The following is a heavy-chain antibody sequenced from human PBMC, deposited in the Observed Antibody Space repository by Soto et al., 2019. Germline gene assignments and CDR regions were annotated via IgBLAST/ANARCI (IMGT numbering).Heavy chain of an antibody. CDR1: GYTFTGYY. Sequence: RASVKVSCKASGYTFTGYYMHWVRQAPGQGLEWMGWINPNSGGTNYAQKFQGRVTMTRDTSISTAYMELSRLRSDDTAVYYCARGITIFGVVKGYYYGMDVWGQGTTVTVSS. V-gene: IGHV1-2*02. CDR2: INPNSGGT. D-gene: IGHD3-3*01. J-gene: IGHJ6*02. CDR3: ARGITIFGVVKGYYYGMDV.